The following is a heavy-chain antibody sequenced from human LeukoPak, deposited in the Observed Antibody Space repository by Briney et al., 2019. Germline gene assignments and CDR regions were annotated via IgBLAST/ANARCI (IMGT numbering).Heavy chain of an antibody. V-gene: IGHV1-8*01. CDR3: ARGGGYCSGGSCPYYFDY. CDR2: MNPNSGNT. D-gene: IGHD2-15*01. Sequence: ASVKVSCKASGYTFTSYDINWVRRATGQGLEWMGWMNPNSGNTGYAQKFQGRVTMATDTSISTAYMELSSLTSEDTAVYYCARGGGYCSGGSCPYYFDYWGQGTLVTVSS. CDR1: GYTFTSYD. J-gene: IGHJ4*02.